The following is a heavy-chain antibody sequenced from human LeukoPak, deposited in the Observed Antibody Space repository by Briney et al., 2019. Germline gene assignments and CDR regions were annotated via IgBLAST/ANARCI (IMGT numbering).Heavy chain of an antibody. CDR1: GGSFSDCY. V-gene: IGHV4-34*01. CDR2: INHSGST. J-gene: IGHJ6*03. D-gene: IGHD5-12*01. CDR3: ARGQHYDDYDYYYMDV. Sequence: PSETLSLTCAVYGGSFSDCYWSWIRQPPGKGLEWIGEINHSGSTNYNPSLKSRVTISVDTSKNQFSLKLSSVTAADTAVYYCARGQHYDDYDYYYMDVWGKGTTVTVSS.